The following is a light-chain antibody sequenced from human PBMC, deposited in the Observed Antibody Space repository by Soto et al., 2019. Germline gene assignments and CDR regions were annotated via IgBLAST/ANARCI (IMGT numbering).Light chain of an antibody. Sequence: EIVMTQSPATLSVSPGERATLSCRASQSVSSNLAWYQQKPGQAPRLLIYGASTRATGISGRFSGSGSGTEFAPTISSLQSEDFAVYHCQQYNNWPLTFGPGTKVEIK. CDR3: QQYNNWPLT. V-gene: IGKV3-15*01. J-gene: IGKJ3*01. CDR1: QSVSSN. CDR2: GAS.